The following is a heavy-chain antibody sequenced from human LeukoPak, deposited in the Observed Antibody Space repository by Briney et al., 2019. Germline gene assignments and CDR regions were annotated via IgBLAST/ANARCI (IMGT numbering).Heavy chain of an antibody. CDR1: GFSFSTYW. Sequence: HPGGSLRLSCVASGFSFSTYWMSWVRQAPGKGLEWVANIKEDGSEKYYVDSVKGRFTMSRDNARNSVYLQMNRLRVEDTAVYYCARRSYRGVIGLYYYYYMDVWGKGTPVTVSS. D-gene: IGHD3-16*02. CDR2: IKEDGSEK. V-gene: IGHV3-7*01. CDR3: ARRSYRGVIGLYYYYYMDV. J-gene: IGHJ6*03.